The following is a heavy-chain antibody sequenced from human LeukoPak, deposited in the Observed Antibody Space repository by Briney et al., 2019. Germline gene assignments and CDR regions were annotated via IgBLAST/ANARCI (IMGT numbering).Heavy chain of an antibody. Sequence: PSQTLSLTCSVSGGSTCSGDYYWSWTRQPPGKGLEWIGYIYYSGSTYYNPSLKSRVTISEDTSKNQFSLKLSSVTAADTAVYYCARERWDDVFDIWGQGTMVTVSS. V-gene: IGHV4-30-4*01. CDR1: GGSTCSGDYY. J-gene: IGHJ3*02. D-gene: IGHD1-26*01. CDR2: IYYSGST. CDR3: ARERWDDVFDI.